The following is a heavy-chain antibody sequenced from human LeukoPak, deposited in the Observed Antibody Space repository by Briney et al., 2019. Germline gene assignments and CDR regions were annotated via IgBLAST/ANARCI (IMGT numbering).Heavy chain of an antibody. Sequence: SVKVSCKASGGTFSSYAISWVRQAPGQGLEWMGGIVPIFGTANYAQKFQGRVTITADKSTSTAYMELSSLRSEDTAVYYCAGRRRRGYGSGSYYSGDYWGQGTLVTVSS. D-gene: IGHD3-10*01. V-gene: IGHV1-69*06. CDR3: AGRRRRGYGSGSYYSGDY. J-gene: IGHJ4*02. CDR2: IVPIFGTA. CDR1: GGTFSSYA.